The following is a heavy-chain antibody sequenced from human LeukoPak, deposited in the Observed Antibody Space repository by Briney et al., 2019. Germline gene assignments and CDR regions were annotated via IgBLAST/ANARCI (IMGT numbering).Heavy chain of an antibody. D-gene: IGHD3/OR15-3a*01. V-gene: IGHV4-39*07. CDR1: GGSISSSSYY. CDR2: IYYSGNT. J-gene: IGHJ6*03. CDR3: ARLVGLAYYYYMDV. Sequence: PSETLSLTCTVSGGSISSSSYYWGWIRQPPGKGLEWIGSIYYSGNTFYNPSLKSRVTISVDTSKSQFSLKLSSVTAADTAVYYCARLVGLAYYYYMDVWGKGTTVTVSS.